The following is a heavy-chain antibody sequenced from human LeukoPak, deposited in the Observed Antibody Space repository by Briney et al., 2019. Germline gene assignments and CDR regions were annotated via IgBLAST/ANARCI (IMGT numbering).Heavy chain of an antibody. CDR3: AREYWPPNY. CDR2: ISYDGSNK. V-gene: IGHV3-30*04. J-gene: IGHJ4*02. CDR1: GFTFSSYA. Sequence: GGSLRPSCAASGFTFSSYAMHWVRQAPGKGLEWVAVISYDGSNKYYADSVKGRFTISRDNSKNTLYLQMNSLRAEDTAVYYCAREYWPPNYWGQGTLVTVSA. D-gene: IGHD2-15*01.